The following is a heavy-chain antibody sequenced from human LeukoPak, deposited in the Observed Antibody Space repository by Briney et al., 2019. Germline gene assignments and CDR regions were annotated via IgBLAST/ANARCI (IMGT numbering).Heavy chain of an antibody. Sequence: SETLSLTCTVSGGSISSYYWSWIRQPPGKGLEWIGYIYHSGSTNYNPSLKSRVTISVDTSKNQFSLKLSSVTAADTAVYYCAREGEDCSGGSCYTSEYFQHWGQGTLVTVSS. V-gene: IGHV4-59*01. D-gene: IGHD2-15*01. CDR2: IYHSGST. CDR1: GGSISSYY. J-gene: IGHJ1*01. CDR3: AREGEDCSGGSCYTSEYFQH.